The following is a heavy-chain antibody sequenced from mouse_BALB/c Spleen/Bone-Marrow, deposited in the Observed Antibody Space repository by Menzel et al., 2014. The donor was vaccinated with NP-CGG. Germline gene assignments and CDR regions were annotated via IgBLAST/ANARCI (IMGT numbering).Heavy chain of an antibody. CDR2: IFPGDSTT. CDR3: VRSRLRDWYFDV. CDR1: GNTFTSYD. D-gene: IGHD1-2*01. V-gene: IGHV1S56*01. J-gene: IGHJ1*01. Sequence: QVQLKHSGVELVKPGASVKLSCKASGNTFTSYDINWVRQRPEQGLEWIGWIFPGDSTTKYNEKFKGKATLSTGKSSSTVHMQLSRLTSEDSAVYFCVRSRLRDWYFDVWGAGTTVTISS.